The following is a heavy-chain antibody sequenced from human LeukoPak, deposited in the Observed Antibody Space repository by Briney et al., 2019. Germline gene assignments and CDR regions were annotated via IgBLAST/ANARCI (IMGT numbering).Heavy chain of an antibody. Sequence: ASAKVSCKASGGTFSSYAISWVRQAPGQGLERMGGIIPIFGTANYAQKFQGRVTITTDESTSTAYMELSSLRSEDTAVYYCARDSDSSGWATFDYWGQGTLVTVSS. V-gene: IGHV1-69*05. J-gene: IGHJ4*02. CDR2: IIPIFGTA. CDR1: GGTFSSYA. D-gene: IGHD6-19*01. CDR3: ARDSDSSGWATFDY.